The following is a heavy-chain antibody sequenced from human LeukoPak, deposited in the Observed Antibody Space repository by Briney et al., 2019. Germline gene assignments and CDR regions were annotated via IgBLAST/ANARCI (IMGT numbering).Heavy chain of an antibody. CDR2: IYYSGST. D-gene: IGHD6-13*01. Sequence: PSETLSLTCTVSGGSISSYYWSWIRQPPGKGLEWIGYIYYSGSTNYNPSLKSRVTISVDTSKNQFSLKLSSVTAADTAVYYCARFVAAAGIGAWFDPWGQGTLVTVSS. CDR1: GGSISSYY. CDR3: ARFVAAAGIGAWFDP. J-gene: IGHJ5*02. V-gene: IGHV4-59*01.